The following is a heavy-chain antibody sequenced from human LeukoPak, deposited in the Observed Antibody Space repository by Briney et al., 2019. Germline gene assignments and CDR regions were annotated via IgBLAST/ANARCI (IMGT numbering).Heavy chain of an antibody. CDR3: ARLGVGATRAFDY. V-gene: IGHV5-51*01. CDR2: IYPGDSDT. Sequence: GESLKISCKGSGYSFTSYWVGWVGPMPGEGLGWMGIIYPGDSDTRYSPSFQGQVTISADKSISTAYLQWSSLKASDTAMYYCARLGVGATRAFDYWGQGTLVTVSS. D-gene: IGHD1-26*01. J-gene: IGHJ4*02. CDR1: GYSFTSYW.